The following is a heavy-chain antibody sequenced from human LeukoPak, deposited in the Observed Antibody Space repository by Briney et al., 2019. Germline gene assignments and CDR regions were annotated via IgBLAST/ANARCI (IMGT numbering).Heavy chain of an antibody. J-gene: IGHJ4*02. D-gene: IGHD7-27*01. CDR1: GFTFSAYA. CDR3: ARDPYLDSHPGWGDY. Sequence: GGSLRLSCAASGFTFSAYAMHWVRQAPGKGLEWVAVISYDGSNKYYADSVKGRFTISRDNSKNTLYLQMNSLRAEDTAVYYCARDPYLDSHPGWGDYWGQGTLVTVSS. V-gene: IGHV3-30-3*01. CDR2: ISYDGSNK.